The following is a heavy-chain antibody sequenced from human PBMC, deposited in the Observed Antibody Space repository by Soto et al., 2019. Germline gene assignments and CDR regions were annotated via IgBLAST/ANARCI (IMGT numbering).Heavy chain of an antibody. CDR1: GGTFSSYA. CDR3: ATYCISTSCPRWYYYYGMDV. V-gene: IGHV1-69*13. J-gene: IGHJ6*02. D-gene: IGHD2-2*01. Sequence: SVKVSCKASGGTFSSYAISWVRQAPGQGLERMGRIIPIFGTANYAQKFQGRVTITADESTSTAYMELSSLRSEDTAVYYCATYCISTSCPRWYYYYGMDVWGQGTTVTVSS. CDR2: IIPIFGTA.